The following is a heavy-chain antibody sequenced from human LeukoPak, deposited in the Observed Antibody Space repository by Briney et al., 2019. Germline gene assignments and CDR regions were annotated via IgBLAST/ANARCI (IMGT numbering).Heavy chain of an antibody. D-gene: IGHD6-13*01. CDR2: IYSSGST. V-gene: IGHV4-4*07. CDR1: GGAINSYY. J-gene: IGHJ4*02. CDR3: ARGSTTWYASLDY. Sequence: SETLTLTCSVSGGAINSYYLSWVRQPAGKVLEWIGRIYSSGSTNYNPSLKSRVTLSLDTSKNQFSLKLTSVTAADTAVYYCARGSTTWYASLDYWGQGTLVTVSS.